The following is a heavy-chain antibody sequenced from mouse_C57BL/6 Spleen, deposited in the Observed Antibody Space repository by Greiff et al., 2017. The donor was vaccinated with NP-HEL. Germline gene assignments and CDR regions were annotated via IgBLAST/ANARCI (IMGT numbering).Heavy chain of an antibody. CDR1: GYTFTDYY. D-gene: IGHD1-1*01. Sequence: VQLQQSGPELVKPGASVKISCKASGYTFTDYYMNWVKQSHGKSLEWIGDINPNNGGTSYTQKFKGKATLTVDKSSSTAYMELSSLTSEDSAVYYCTRSDGSSYGMVYWGQGTLVTVSA. CDR2: INPNNGGT. V-gene: IGHV1-26*01. CDR3: TRSDGSSYGMVY. J-gene: IGHJ3*01.